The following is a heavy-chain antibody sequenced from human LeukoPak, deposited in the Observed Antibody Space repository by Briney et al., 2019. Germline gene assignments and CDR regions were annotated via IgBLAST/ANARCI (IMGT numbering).Heavy chain of an antibody. J-gene: IGHJ4*02. D-gene: IGHD5-18*01. CDR3: ARGGMGIQLWSFDY. CDR1: GFTFSSYG. CDR2: INPSGGST. Sequence: GRSLRLSCAASGFTFSSYGMHWVRQAPGQGLEWMGIINPSGGSTSYSEKFQGRVAMTRDTSTSTVYMELSSLRSEDTAVYYCARGGMGIQLWSFDYWGQGTLVTVSS. V-gene: IGHV1-46*01.